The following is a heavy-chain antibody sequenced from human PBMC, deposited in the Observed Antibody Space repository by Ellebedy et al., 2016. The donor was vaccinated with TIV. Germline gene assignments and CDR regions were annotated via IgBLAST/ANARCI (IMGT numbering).Heavy chain of an antibody. V-gene: IGHV1-8*01. Sequence: ASVKVSXXASGYTFTSYDINWVRQATGQGLEWMGWMNPNSGNTGYAQKFQGRVTMTRNTSISTAYMELSSLRSEDTAVYYCARVSKITMIVVVTRGYYFDYWGQGTLVTVSS. CDR2: MNPNSGNT. CDR1: GYTFTSYD. D-gene: IGHD3-22*01. CDR3: ARVSKITMIVVVTRGYYFDY. J-gene: IGHJ4*02.